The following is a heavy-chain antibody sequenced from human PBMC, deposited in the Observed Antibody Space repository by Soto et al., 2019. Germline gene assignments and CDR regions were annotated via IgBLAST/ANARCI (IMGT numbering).Heavy chain of an antibody. J-gene: IGHJ6*02. CDR1: GFTFSSYG. Sequence: PGGSLRLSCAASGFTFSSYGMHWVRQAPGKGLEWVAVIWYDGSNKYYADSVKGRFTISRDNSKNTLYLQMNSLRAEDTAVYYCARDAKLWLGEPRPYYYYGMDVWGQGTTVTVSS. D-gene: IGHD3-10*01. V-gene: IGHV3-33*01. CDR3: ARDAKLWLGEPRPYYYYGMDV. CDR2: IWYDGSNK.